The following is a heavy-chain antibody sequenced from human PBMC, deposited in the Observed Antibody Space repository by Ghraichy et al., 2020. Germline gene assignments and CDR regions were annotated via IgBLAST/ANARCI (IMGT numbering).Heavy chain of an antibody. V-gene: IGHV3-7*01. CDR2: IKQDGSEK. J-gene: IGHJ4*02. Sequence: GGSLRLSCAASGFTFSSYWMSWVRQAPGKGLEWVANIKQDGSEKYYVDSVKGRFTISRDNAKNSLYLQMNSLRAEDTAVYYCARGLGYCSGGSCPFDYWGQGTLVTVSS. CDR3: ARGLGYCSGGSCPFDY. D-gene: IGHD2-15*01. CDR1: GFTFSSYW.